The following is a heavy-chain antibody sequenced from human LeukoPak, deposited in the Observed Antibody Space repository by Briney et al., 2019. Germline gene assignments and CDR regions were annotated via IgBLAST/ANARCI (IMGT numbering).Heavy chain of an antibody. Sequence: SQTLSLTCAISGDSVSSNSAGWNWIRQSPSRGLEWLGRTYYRSKWYIDYAISVNSRITINPDTSKNQFSLQLKSVTPEDTAVYYCARGGLVRGTLNSLSACDIWGQGTMVTVSS. CDR3: ARGGLVRGTLNSLSACDI. D-gene: IGHD3-10*01. CDR2: TYYRSKWYI. V-gene: IGHV6-1*01. J-gene: IGHJ3*02. CDR1: GDSVSSNSAG.